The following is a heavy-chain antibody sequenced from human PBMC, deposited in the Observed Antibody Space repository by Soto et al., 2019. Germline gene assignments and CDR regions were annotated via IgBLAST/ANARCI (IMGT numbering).Heavy chain of an antibody. V-gene: IGHV4-38-2*01. D-gene: IGHD6-19*01. CDR3: ARVHVMVVAGSTFDY. Sequence: SETLSLTCAVPGYSLSSGSYWGWIRQPPGKGPEWIASIYHGGTTFYNPSLKSRVTISVDTSKNHYSLKLKSVTAADTAVYYCARVHVMVVAGSTFDYWGPGTLVTVSS. J-gene: IGHJ4*01. CDR1: GYSLSSGSY. CDR2: IYHGGTT.